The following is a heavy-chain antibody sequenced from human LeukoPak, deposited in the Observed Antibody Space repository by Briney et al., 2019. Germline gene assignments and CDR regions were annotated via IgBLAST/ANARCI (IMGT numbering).Heavy chain of an antibody. CDR2: ISSSSSTI. D-gene: IGHD1-26*01. Sequence: TGGSLRLSCAASGFTFSTYSMNWVRQAPGKGLEWVSYISSSSSTIYYADSVKGRFTISRDNSKNTLYLQMSSLRAEDTAVYYCAKAVYSGTYGGNYFHYWGQGTLVTVSS. CDR1: GFTFSTYS. J-gene: IGHJ4*02. CDR3: AKAVYSGTYGGNYFHY. V-gene: IGHV3-48*01.